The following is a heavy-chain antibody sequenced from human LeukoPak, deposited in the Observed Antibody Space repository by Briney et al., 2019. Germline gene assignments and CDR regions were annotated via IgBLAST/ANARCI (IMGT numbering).Heavy chain of an antibody. J-gene: IGHJ4*02. Sequence: GGSLRLSCAASGFTVSSNYMSWVRQAPGKGLEWVSVIYSGGSTYYADSVKGRFTISRDNSKNTLYLQMNSLRAGDTAVYYCARALVGTGLDYWGQGTLVTVSS. CDR3: ARALVGTGLDY. CDR1: GFTVSSNY. V-gene: IGHV3-66*01. D-gene: IGHD3/OR15-3a*01. CDR2: IYSGGST.